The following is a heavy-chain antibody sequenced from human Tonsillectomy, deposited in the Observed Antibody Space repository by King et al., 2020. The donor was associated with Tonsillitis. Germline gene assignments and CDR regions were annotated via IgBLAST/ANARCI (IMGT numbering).Heavy chain of an antibody. CDR1: VGSVSSGSYY. V-gene: IGHV4-61*01. D-gene: IGHD3-10*01. CDR2: IYYSGST. J-gene: IGHJ6*02. CDR3: ARGSGSSGRNYYYYGMDV. Sequence: QLQESGPGLVKPSETLSLTCTVSVGSVSSGSYYWSWIRQPPGKGLEWIGYIYYSGSTNYNPSLKSRVTISVDTSKNQFSLKLSSVTAADTAVYYCARGSGSSGRNYYYYGMDVWGQGTTVTVSS.